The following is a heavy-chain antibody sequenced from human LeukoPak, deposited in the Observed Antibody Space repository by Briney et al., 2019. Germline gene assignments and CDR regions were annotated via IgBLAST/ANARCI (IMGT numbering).Heavy chain of an antibody. CDR2: FDPEDGET. D-gene: IGHD6-13*01. Sequence: GASVKVSCKVSGYTLTELSMHWVRQAPGKGLEWMGGFDPEDGETIYAQKFQGRVTMTEDTSTDTAYMELSSLRSEDTAVYYCATGYMWGIAGPYFDYWGQGTLVTVSS. CDR3: ATGYMWGIAGPYFDY. J-gene: IGHJ4*02. V-gene: IGHV1-24*01. CDR1: GYTLTELS.